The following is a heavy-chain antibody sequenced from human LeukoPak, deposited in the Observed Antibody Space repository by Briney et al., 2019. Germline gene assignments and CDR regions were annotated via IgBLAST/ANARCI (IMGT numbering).Heavy chain of an antibody. D-gene: IGHD3/OR15-3a*01. CDR3: VRKSRDFNAAFDI. CDR2: SYSDSNT. CDR1: GFTVSNNY. J-gene: IGHJ3*02. V-gene: IGHV3-53*01. Sequence: GGSLRLSCTASGFTVSNNYMSWVRQAPGKGLEWVSISYSDSNTNYADSVKGRFTISRDTSQNTLSLQMNSLRAGDTAVYYCVRKSRDFNAAFDIWGQGTVVTVSS.